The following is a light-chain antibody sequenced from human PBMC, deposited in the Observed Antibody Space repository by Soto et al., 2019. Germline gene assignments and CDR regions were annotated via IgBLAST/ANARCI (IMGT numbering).Light chain of an antibody. V-gene: IGKV3-20*01. CDR2: GAS. CDR1: QSVSSSY. J-gene: IGKJ1*01. CDR3: QQYGSSVT. Sequence: EIVLTQSPGTLSLSPGERATLCCRASQSVSSSYLAWYQQKPGQAPRLLIYGASSRATGIPDRFSGSGSGTDFTLTISRLEPEDFAVYYCQQYGSSVTFGQGTKVEVK.